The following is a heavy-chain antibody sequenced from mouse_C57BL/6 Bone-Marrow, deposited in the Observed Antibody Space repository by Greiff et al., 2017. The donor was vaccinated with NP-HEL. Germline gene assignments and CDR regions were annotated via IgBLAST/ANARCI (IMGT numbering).Heavy chain of an antibody. CDR2: IYPGDGDT. CDR3: AREGSNWDEDY. D-gene: IGHD4-1*01. J-gene: IGHJ2*01. V-gene: IGHV1-82*01. CDR1: GYTFTSYW. Sequence: VQLQQPGTELVKPGASVKLSCKASGYTFTSYWMHWVKQRPGQGLEWIGRIYPGDGDTNYNGKFKGKATLTADKSSSTAYMQLSSLTSEDSAVYFCAREGSNWDEDYWGQGTTLTVSS.